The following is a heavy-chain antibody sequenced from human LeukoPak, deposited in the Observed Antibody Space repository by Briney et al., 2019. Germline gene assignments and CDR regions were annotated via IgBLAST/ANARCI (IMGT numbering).Heavy chain of an antibody. CDR3: AKLSGLDWFDP. V-gene: IGHV3-23*01. CDR2: ISGSGGST. J-gene: IGHJ5*02. Sequence: PGGSLRLSCAASGFTFSSYDMSWVRQAPGKGLVWVSAISGSGGSTYYADSVKGRFTVSRDNSKNTLYLQMNSLRAEDTAVYYCAKLSGLDWFDPWGQGTLVTVSS. CDR1: GFTFSSYD. D-gene: IGHD5-12*01.